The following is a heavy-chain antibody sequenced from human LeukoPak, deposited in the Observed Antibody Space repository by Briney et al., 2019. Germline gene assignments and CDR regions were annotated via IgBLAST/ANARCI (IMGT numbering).Heavy chain of an antibody. J-gene: IGHJ6*03. CDR3: AREVAYSSGWYQDYYYYMDV. D-gene: IGHD6-19*01. V-gene: IGHV1-69*13. Sequence: ASVKVSCKASGGTFSSYAISWVRQAPGQGLEWMGGIIPIFGTANYAQKFQGRVTITADESTSTAYMELSNLRSEDTAVYYCAREVAYSSGWYQDYYYYMDVWGKGTTVTVSS. CDR2: IIPIFGTA. CDR1: GGTFSSYA.